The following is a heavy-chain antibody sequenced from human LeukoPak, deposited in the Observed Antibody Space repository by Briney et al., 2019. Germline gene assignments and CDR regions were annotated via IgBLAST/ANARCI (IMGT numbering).Heavy chain of an antibody. CDR2: INSDGSST. Sequence: GGSLRLSCAASGFTFSSYWMHWVRQAPGKGLVWVSRINSDGSSTSYADSVKGRFTISRDNAKNTLYLQMNSLRAEDTAVYYCTSGDILTLPHDYWGQGTLVTVSS. D-gene: IGHD3-9*01. CDR3: TSGDILTLPHDY. V-gene: IGHV3-74*01. CDR1: GFTFSSYW. J-gene: IGHJ4*02.